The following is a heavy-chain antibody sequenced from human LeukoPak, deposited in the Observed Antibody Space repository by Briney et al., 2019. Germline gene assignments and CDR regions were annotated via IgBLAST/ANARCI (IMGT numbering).Heavy chain of an antibody. V-gene: IGHV4-59*08. J-gene: IGHJ4*02. CDR2: IYYSGST. Sequence: SETLSLTCTVSGGSISSYYWSWIRQPPGKGLEWIGYIYYSGSTNYNPSLKSRVTISVDTSKNQFSLKLSSVTAADTAVYYCARDYYDILTGYYEFDYWGQGTLVTVSS. D-gene: IGHD3-9*01. CDR1: GGSISSYY. CDR3: ARDYYDILTGYYEFDY.